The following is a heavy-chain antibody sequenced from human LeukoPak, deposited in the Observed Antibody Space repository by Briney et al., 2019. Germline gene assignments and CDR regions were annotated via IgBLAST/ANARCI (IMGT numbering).Heavy chain of an antibody. V-gene: IGHV4-61*02. D-gene: IGHD2/OR15-2a*01. J-gene: IGHJ4*02. Sequence: SETLSLTCVVSGGSITSTIYYWNWIRQPAGKGLEWIGRMYSGGSSDYNPSLKSRVTMSVDSSKNQLSLNLTSVTAADTAVYYCARGLGISKDYFDYWGQGTLVTVSS. CDR3: ARGLGISKDYFDY. CDR2: MYSGGSS. CDR1: GGSITSTIYY.